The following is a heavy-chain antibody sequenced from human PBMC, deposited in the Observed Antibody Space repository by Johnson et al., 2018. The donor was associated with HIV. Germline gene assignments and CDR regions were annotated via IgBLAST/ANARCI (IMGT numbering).Heavy chain of an antibody. Sequence: QVQLVESGGGVVQPGRSLRLSCAASGFTFSTYDMHWVRQAPGKGLEWVAVIWYDGSNKYYADSVKGRFTISRDNSKNTVYLQMNSLRAEDTSLYYCATHYANLTEPDAFDVWGQGTMVTVSS. D-gene: IGHD3-9*01. CDR2: IWYDGSNK. CDR3: ATHYANLTEPDAFDV. CDR1: GFTFSTYD. V-gene: IGHV3-33*01. J-gene: IGHJ3*01.